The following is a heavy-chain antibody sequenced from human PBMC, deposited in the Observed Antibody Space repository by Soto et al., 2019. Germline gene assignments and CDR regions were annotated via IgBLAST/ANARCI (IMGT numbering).Heavy chain of an antibody. CDR2: IYSGGYT. CDR3: AREAIIVIAAPEYYFDY. D-gene: IGHD3-22*01. Sequence: EVQLVESGGDLVQRGVSLRLSCAASGFDVSNTDMSWVRQAPGKGLEWVSVIYSGGYTNYADSVKGRFIVSRDSPKNTLYLQMDSLRAEDTAVYYCAREAIIVIAAPEYYFDYWGQGTLVTVSS. J-gene: IGHJ4*02. CDR1: GFDVSNTD. V-gene: IGHV3-66*01.